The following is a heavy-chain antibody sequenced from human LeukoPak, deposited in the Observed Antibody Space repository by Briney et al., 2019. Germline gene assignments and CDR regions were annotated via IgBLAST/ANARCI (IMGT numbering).Heavy chain of an antibody. CDR2: ISGSGSST. J-gene: IGHJ4*02. D-gene: IGHD3-10*01. Sequence: QPGGSLRLSCAASGFSFSSYAMSWVRQAPGKGLEWVSGISGSGSSTYYADSVKDRCTISRDNSKNTVFLQMNGLRDEDTAVYYCAKHYGSGKFHAYLDCWGQGTLVIVSS. CDR1: GFSFSSYA. CDR3: AKHYGSGKFHAYLDC. V-gene: IGHV3-23*01.